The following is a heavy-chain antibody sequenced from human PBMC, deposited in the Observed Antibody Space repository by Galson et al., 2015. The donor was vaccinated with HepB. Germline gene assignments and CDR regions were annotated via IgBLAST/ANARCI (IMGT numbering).Heavy chain of an antibody. D-gene: IGHD3-10*01. Sequence: SLRLSCAASGFTFSDYVIHWVRQAPGKGLEWVALTTYDGGRQYYAGSLQGRFTISKDNSKNSLYLQMSGLSPEATALYYCAKDYYGSQNHVTRMELWGQGTLVPVSS. CDR3: AKDYYGSQNHVTRMEL. CDR1: GFTFSDYV. V-gene: IGHV3-30-3*01. J-gene: IGHJ4*02. CDR2: TTYDGGRQ.